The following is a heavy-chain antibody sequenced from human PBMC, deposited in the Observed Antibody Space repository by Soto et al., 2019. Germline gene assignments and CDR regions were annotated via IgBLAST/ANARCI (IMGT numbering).Heavy chain of an antibody. J-gene: IGHJ4*02. CDR1: GFTFSSYA. Sequence: QVQLVESGGGVVQPGRSLRLSCAASGFTFSSYAMHWVRQAPGKGLEWVAVISYDGSNKYYADSVKGRFTISRDNSKNTLYLQMNSLRAXDXXXXXCXXXXXXXXXXXXXXXXXWXQGTLVTVSS. CDR3: XXXXXXXXXXXXXXXXX. V-gene: IGHV3-30-3*01. CDR2: ISYDGSNK.